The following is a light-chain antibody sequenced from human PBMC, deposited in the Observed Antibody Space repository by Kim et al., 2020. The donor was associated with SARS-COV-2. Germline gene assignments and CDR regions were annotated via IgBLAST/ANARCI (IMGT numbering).Light chain of an antibody. J-gene: IGLJ1*01. CDR1: SSDVGSYNL. V-gene: IGLV2-23*02. CDR3: CSYAGSISYV. CDR2: DVT. Sequence: QSALTQPASVSGSPGQSITISCTGTSSDVGSYNLVSWYQHHPGKAPKLMIYDVTTRPSGVSNRFSGSRSGNTASLTISGLQAEDEADYYCCSYAGSISYVFGTGTKVTVL.